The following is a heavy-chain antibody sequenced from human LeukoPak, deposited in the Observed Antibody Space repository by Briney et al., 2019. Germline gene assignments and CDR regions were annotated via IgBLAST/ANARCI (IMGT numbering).Heavy chain of an antibody. CDR1: GFTFSTFA. V-gene: IGHV3-23*01. Sequence: PGGSLRLSCAASGFTFSTFAMIWVRQPPGKGPEWVSSIFPSGGEIHYADSVRGRFTISRDNSKSTLSLQMNSLRAEDTAIYYCATYRQVLLPFESWDQGTLVTVSS. D-gene: IGHD2-8*02. J-gene: IGHJ4*02. CDR2: IFPSGGEI. CDR3: ATYRQVLLPFES.